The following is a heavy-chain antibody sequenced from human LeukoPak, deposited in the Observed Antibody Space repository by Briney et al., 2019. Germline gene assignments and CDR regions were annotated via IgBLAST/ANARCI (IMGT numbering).Heavy chain of an antibody. D-gene: IGHD6-19*01. CDR3: ARDPGLSLDY. V-gene: IGHV4-4*07. J-gene: IGHJ4*02. CDR1: GGSVSGYY. Sequence: SETLSLTCTVSGGSVSGYYWSWVRQCAGKGLEWIGRIFTSGSTNYNPSLKSRVAMSVDTSKNQFSLKLTSVTAADTAVYYCARDPGLSLDYWGQGALVTVSS. CDR2: IFTSGST.